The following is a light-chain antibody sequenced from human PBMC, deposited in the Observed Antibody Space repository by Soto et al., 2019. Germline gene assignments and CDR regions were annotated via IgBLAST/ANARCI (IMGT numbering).Light chain of an antibody. J-gene: IGKJ2*01. CDR1: QSISSNY. CDR3: QQYGGSPMYT. V-gene: IGKV3-20*01. Sequence: EIVLTQSPATLSLSPGEGASLSCRASQSISSNYLAWYQQRPGLAPRLLMSGASSRAPGIPDRFSGSGSGTDFTLTITRLEPEDFAVYYCQQYGGSPMYTFGQGTKVDIK. CDR2: GAS.